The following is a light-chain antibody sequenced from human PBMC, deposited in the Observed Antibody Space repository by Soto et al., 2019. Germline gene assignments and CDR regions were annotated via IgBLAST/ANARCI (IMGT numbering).Light chain of an antibody. J-gene: IGKJ2*01. CDR1: QSLLHRNGYSS. V-gene: IGKV2-28*01. CDR2: LAS. Sequence: DIVMTQSPLSLPVSPGEPASISYRSSQSLLHRNGYSSLDWYLQKPGQSPRLLIYLASTRASGVPDKFSASGSGTVFTLKISRVEAEDVGIYYCMQALQTPYSFGQGTKLEI. CDR3: MQALQTPYS.